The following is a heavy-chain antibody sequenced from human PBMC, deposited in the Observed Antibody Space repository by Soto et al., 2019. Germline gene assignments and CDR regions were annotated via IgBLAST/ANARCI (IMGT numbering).Heavy chain of an antibody. J-gene: IGHJ6*02. D-gene: IGHD3-9*01. CDR1: GYTFTKYA. V-gene: IGHV1-18*01. CDR3: AREGTGLYYYYYGMDV. CDR2: ISVYNGNT. Sequence: QVQLVQSGAEVKTPGASVKVSCKASGYTFTKYAISWMRQAPGQGLEWVGWISVYNGNTKYAENLQGRVTVTTDTSTTTVYRELRSLRSDDTAVYYCAREGTGLYYYYYGMDVWGQGTTVTVPS.